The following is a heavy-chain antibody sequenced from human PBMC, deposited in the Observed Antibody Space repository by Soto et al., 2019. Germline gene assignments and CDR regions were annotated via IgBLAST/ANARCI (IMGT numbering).Heavy chain of an antibody. CDR1: GFTFSNYA. Sequence: TGGSLRLSCAASGFTFSNYAMNWVRQAPGKGLEWVSAFSGGGGSTYYADSVKGRFTISRDNSKNTLYLQMNSLRAEDTAVYYCAKDSYGFDYWGQGTLVTVSS. CDR3: AKDSYGFDY. CDR2: FSGGGGST. J-gene: IGHJ4*02. D-gene: IGHD4-17*01. V-gene: IGHV3-23*01.